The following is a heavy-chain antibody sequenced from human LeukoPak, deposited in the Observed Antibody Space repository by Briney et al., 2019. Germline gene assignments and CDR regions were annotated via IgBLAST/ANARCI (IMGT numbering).Heavy chain of an antibody. CDR1: GGSINNYY. CDR2: IYYSGST. CDR3: ARRQYCTSSRCFLAFDI. D-gene: IGHD2-2*01. V-gene: IGHV4-59*08. Sequence: SETLSLTCAVSGGSINNYYWGWSRQPPGKGLEWIGYIYYSGSTNYNPSLKSRVTISVDTSKNEFSLRLSSVTAADTAVYYCARRQYCTSSRCFLAFDIWGQGTMVTVSP. J-gene: IGHJ3*02.